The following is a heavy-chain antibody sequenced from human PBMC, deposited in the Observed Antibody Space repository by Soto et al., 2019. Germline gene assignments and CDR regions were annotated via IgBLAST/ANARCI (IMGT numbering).Heavy chain of an antibody. D-gene: IGHD6-13*01. Sequence: EVQLLESGGGLVQPGGSLRLSCAASGFTFSSYAMSWVRQAPGKGLEWVSAISGSGGSTYYADSVKGRFTISRDNSKNALSLQMNGLRAEDTAVYYCAKDHSAAGTGFDYWGQGSLVTVCS. CDR3: AKDHSAAGTGFDY. V-gene: IGHV3-23*01. J-gene: IGHJ4*02. CDR2: ISGSGGST. CDR1: GFTFSSYA.